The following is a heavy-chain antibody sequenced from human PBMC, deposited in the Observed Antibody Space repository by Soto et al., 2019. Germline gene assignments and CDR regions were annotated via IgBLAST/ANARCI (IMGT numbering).Heavy chain of an antibody. V-gene: IGHV1-24*01. J-gene: IGHJ4*02. CDR2: FDPEDGET. D-gene: IGHD5-18*01. CDR1: GYTLTELS. Sequence: ASVKVSCKVSGYTLTELSMHWVRQAPGKGLEWMGGFDPEDGETIYAQKFQGRVTMTEDTSTDTAYMELSSLRSEDTAVYYCARFPDVSTASDFDYWGQGTLVTVSS. CDR3: ARFPDVSTASDFDY.